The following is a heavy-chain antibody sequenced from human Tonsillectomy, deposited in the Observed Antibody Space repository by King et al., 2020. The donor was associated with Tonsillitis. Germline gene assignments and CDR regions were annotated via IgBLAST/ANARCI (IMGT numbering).Heavy chain of an antibody. CDR3: ATTNDYDSTPSAFDI. CDR1: GGSFSGYY. V-gene: IGHV4-34*01. J-gene: IGHJ3*02. Sequence: VQLQQWGAGLLEPSETLSLTCAVYGGSFSGYYWSWIRQPPGKGLEWIGEINHSGSTNCNPSLKTRVTISVDTSKNQFSLKLNSVTAADTAVYYCATTNDYDSTPSAFDIWGQGTMVTVSS. CDR2: INHSGST. D-gene: IGHD3-22*01.